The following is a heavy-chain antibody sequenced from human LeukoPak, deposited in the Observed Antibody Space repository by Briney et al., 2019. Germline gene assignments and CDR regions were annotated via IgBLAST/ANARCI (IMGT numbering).Heavy chain of an antibody. CDR1: GFTFSSYA. CDR3: ARGGGYYYGSGSYPPTDY. CDR2: ISGSGGST. V-gene: IGHV3-23*01. Sequence: GGSLRLSCAASGFTFSSYAMTWVRQAPGKGLEWVSAISGSGGSTYYADSVKGRFTISRDNAKNSLYLQMNSLRAEDTAVYYCARGGGYYYGSGSYPPTDYWGQGTLVTVSS. D-gene: IGHD3-10*01. J-gene: IGHJ4*02.